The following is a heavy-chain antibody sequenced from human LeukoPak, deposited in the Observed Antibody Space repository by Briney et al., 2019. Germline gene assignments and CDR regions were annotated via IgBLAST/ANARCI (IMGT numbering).Heavy chain of an antibody. CDR2: INPNSGGT. J-gene: IGHJ3*02. V-gene: IGHV1-2*02. D-gene: IGHD2-15*01. CDR1: GYTFTGYY. CDR3: ARFRDCSGGSCYYDAFDI. Sequence: ASVKVSCKASGYTFTGYYMHWVRQAPGQGLEWMGWINPNSGGTNNAQKFQRRVTITRDTSISTAYMELRRLRSGDTAVYYCARFRDCSGGSCYYDAFDIWGQGTMVTVSS.